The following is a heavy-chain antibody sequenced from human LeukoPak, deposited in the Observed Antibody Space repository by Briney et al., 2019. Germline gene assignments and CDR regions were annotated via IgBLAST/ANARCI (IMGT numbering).Heavy chain of an antibody. J-gene: IGHJ4*02. Sequence: PGGSLRLSCAASGFTFSSYWMHWVRQAPGKGLEWVANIKKDGSEKYYVDSVKGRFTISRDNAKNSLYLQMNSLRAEDTAVYYCARDLYRIVVVPHYFDYWGQGTLVTVSS. V-gene: IGHV3-7*01. CDR2: IKKDGSEK. CDR1: GFTFSSYW. CDR3: ARDLYRIVVVPHYFDY. D-gene: IGHD3-22*01.